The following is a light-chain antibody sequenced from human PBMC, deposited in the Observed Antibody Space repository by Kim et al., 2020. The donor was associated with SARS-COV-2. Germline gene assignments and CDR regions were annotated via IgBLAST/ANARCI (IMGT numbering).Light chain of an antibody. Sequence: DVVMTQSPLPLPVPLGQPASISCKSSQSLVHSDGNTYLNWFHQRPGQSPRRLIYKVSNRDSGVPDRFSGSGSGTDFTLKISRVEAEDVGVYYCMQGTHWPWTFGQGTKVDIK. V-gene: IGKV2-30*02. J-gene: IGKJ1*01. CDR1: QSLVHSDGNTY. CDR3: MQGTHWPWT. CDR2: KVS.